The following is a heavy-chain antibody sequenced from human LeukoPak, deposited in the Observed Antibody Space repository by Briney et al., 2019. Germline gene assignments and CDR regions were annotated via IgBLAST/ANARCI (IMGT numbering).Heavy chain of an antibody. CDR1: GFTFSSYE. J-gene: IGHJ4*02. CDR2: ITSSGTTI. Sequence: GGSLRLSCAASGFTFSSYELNWVRQAPGKGLEWVSYITSSGTTIYYADSVKGRFTISRDNAKNSLFLQMSSLRAEDTAVYYCARGLRSNYWGQGTLVTVSS. V-gene: IGHV3-48*03. CDR3: ARGLRSNY. D-gene: IGHD4-17*01.